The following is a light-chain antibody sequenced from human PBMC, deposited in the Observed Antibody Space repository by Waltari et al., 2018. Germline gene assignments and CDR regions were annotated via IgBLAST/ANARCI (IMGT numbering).Light chain of an antibody. Sequence: EIVITQSPATLSVSPGERATLSCRASHRLSGNLAWYQQKPGQAPRLLMYDVSTRATGVPARFSGSESGTEFTLTISSIQSEDFAIYYCQQYQNWPRWTFGQGTKVDIK. V-gene: IGKV3-15*01. J-gene: IGKJ1*01. CDR3: QQYQNWPRWT. CDR1: HRLSGN. CDR2: DVS.